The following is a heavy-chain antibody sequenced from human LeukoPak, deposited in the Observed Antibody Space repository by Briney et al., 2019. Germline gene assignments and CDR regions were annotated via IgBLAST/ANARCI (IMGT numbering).Heavy chain of an antibody. CDR3: ARDRGGIVGDTNAFDI. V-gene: IGHV4-61*02. J-gene: IGHJ3*02. CDR2: LHTSGST. CDR1: GGSISSGNYY. D-gene: IGHD1-26*01. Sequence: SQTLSLTCTVSGGSISSGNYYWSWVRQPAGKGLQWIGRLHTSGSTNYNPSLGSRVTISVDTSENQFSLELRSMTAADTAVYYCARDRGGIVGDTNAFDIWGQGTMVTVSS.